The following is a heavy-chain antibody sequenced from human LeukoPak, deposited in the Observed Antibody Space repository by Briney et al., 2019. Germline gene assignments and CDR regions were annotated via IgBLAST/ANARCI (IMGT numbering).Heavy chain of an antibody. CDR1: GGSISSGGYS. CDR3: ARAGNWFDP. CDR2: IYHSGST. J-gene: IGHJ5*02. V-gene: IGHV4-30-2*01. Sequence: SETLSLTCAVSGGSISSGGYSWSWIRQPPGKGPEWIGYIYHSGSTYYNPSLKSRVTISIDRSKNQFSLKLRYVTVADTAVYYCARAGNWFDPWGQGTLVTVSS.